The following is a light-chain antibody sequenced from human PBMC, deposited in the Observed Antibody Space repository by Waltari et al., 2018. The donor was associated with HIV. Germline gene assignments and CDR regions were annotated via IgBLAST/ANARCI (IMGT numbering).Light chain of an antibody. CDR1: SSGMLPFIF. V-gene: IGLV2-23*02. J-gene: IGLJ1*01. CDR2: DVS. Sequence: QSALTQPASVVGSRGRPMTIAGTGTSSGMLPFIFFAGYQKPPNKAPKVIIYDVSKRPSGVSPRFAGSKSGNTASLKIVGLQPEDEGDYYCCSYGISTSLYVFGGGTKV. CDR3: CSYGISTSLYV.